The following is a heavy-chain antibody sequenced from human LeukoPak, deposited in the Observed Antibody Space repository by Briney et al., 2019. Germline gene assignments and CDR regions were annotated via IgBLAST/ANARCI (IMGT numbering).Heavy chain of an antibody. D-gene: IGHD6-13*01. J-gene: IGHJ5*02. CDR3: ARDSRGIAAAGTLTGNWFDP. Sequence: SETLSLTCTVSGGSISSYYWTWIRQPAGKGLEWIGRIYTTGSTNYNPSLKRRVTISVDTSKNQFSLKLSSVTAADTAVYYCARDSRGIAAAGTLTGNWFDPWGQGTLVTVSS. CDR2: IYTTGST. CDR1: GGSISSYY. V-gene: IGHV4-4*07.